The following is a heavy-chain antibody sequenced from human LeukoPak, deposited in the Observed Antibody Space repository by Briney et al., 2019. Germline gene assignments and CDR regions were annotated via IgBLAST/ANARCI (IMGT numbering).Heavy chain of an antibody. Sequence: GGSLRLSCAASGFTFNIFWMSWVRQAPGKGLEWVANIKHDGSEEYYVDSVKGRFTISRDNAKNSLYLQMNSLRAEDTAVYYCAREPDILTGIAFDIWGQGTMVTVSS. CDR3: AREPDILTGIAFDI. CDR1: GFTFNIFW. D-gene: IGHD3-9*01. J-gene: IGHJ3*02. CDR2: IKHDGSEE. V-gene: IGHV3-7*05.